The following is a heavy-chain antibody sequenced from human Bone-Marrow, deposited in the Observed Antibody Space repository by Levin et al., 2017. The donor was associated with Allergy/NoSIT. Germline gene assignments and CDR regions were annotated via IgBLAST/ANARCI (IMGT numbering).Heavy chain of an antibody. CDR3: ARAGYSSSWYPH. Sequence: GGSLRLSYAASGFTFSSYAMSWVRQAPGKGLEWVSAISGSGGSTYYADSVKGRFTISRDNSKNTLYLQMNSLRAEDTAVYYCARAGYSSSWYPHWGQGTLVTVSS. CDR2: ISGSGGST. CDR1: GFTFSSYA. D-gene: IGHD6-13*01. J-gene: IGHJ4*02. V-gene: IGHV3-23*01.